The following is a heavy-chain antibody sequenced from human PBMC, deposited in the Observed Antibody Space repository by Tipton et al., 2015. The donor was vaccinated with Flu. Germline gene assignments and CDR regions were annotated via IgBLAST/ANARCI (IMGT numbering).Heavy chain of an antibody. J-gene: IGHJ4*02. CDR1: GGSFSSGSYY. Sequence: LRLSCSVSGGSFSSGSYYWTWIRQSAGKGLEWIGRIYTTGSTNYNPSLKTRVTLSVDRTENQFSLKLSSVTAADTAVYYCARSPSYSGSGNYPYYFDFRGQGTLVTVSS. V-gene: IGHV4-61*02. D-gene: IGHD3-10*01. CDR2: IYTTGST. CDR3: ARSPSYSGSGNYPYYFDF.